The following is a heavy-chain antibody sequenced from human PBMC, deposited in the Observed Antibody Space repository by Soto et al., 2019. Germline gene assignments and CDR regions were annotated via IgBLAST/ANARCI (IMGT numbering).Heavy chain of an antibody. J-gene: IGHJ4*02. D-gene: IGHD3-10*01. V-gene: IGHV4-39*01. CDR1: GGSISSSSYY. Sequence: PSETLSLTCTVSGGSISSSSYYWGWIRQPPGKGLEWIGSIYYSGSTYYNPSLKSRVTISVDTSKNQFSLKLSSVTAADTAVYYCARQGLWFGELFADFDYWGQGTLVTVSS. CDR2: IYYSGST. CDR3: ARQGLWFGELFADFDY.